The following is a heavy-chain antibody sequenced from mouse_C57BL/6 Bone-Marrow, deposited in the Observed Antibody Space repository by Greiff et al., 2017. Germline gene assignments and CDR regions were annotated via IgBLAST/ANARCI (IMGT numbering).Heavy chain of an antibody. V-gene: IGHV5-4*03. CDR1: GFTFSSYA. J-gene: IGHJ2*01. CDR3: ARDQDQDYFDY. Sequence: EVKVVESGGGLVRPGGSLKLSCAASGFTFSSYAMSWVRQTPEKRLEWVATISDGGSYTYYPDNVKGRFTISRDNAKNNLYLQMSHLKSEDTAMYYCARDQDQDYFDYWGQGTTLTVSS. CDR2: ISDGGSYT. D-gene: IGHD3-2*02.